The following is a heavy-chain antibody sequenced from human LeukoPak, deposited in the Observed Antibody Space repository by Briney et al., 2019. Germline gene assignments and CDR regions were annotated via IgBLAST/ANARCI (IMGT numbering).Heavy chain of an antibody. CDR2: IYPGDSDT. D-gene: IGHD5-24*01. CDR3: ARLSRMAATLDAFDI. CDR1: GYRFTTYW. J-gene: IGHJ3*02. V-gene: IGHV5-51*01. Sequence: GESLKIPCKGFGYRFTTYWIGWVRQMPGKGLEWMGIIYPGDSDTRYSPSFQGQVTISADKSITTAYLQWTSLKASDTAMYYCARLSRMAATLDAFDIWGQGTMVTVSS.